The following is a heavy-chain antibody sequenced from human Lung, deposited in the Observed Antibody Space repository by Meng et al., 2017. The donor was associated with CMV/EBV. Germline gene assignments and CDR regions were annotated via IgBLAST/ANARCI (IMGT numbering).Heavy chain of an antibody. V-gene: IGHV3-23*01. Sequence: GCTLRGCGRGWGGRAPGKGGGWVSAVSGGGGRACYADSVKGRFTISRDNSKNTLYLQMNGLRAEDTAVYYCAKLVATHFDYWGQGTLVTVSS. CDR2: VSGGGGRA. CDR3: AKLVATHFDY. D-gene: IGHD5-12*01. J-gene: IGHJ4*02. CDR1: GCTLRGCG.